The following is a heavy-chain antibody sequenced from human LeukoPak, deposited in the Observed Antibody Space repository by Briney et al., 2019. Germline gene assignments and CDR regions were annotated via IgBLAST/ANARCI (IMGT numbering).Heavy chain of an antibody. CDR3: AREYYYDSSGYPHDAFDI. V-gene: IGHV3-53*01. CDR1: GFTVSSNY. Sequence: PGGSLRLSCAASGFTVSSNYMSWVRQAPGKGLEWVSVIYSGGSTYYADSVKGRFTISRDNSKNTLYLQMNSLRAEDTAVYYCAREYYYDSSGYPHDAFDIWGQGTMVTVSS. J-gene: IGHJ3*02. CDR2: IYSGGST. D-gene: IGHD3-22*01.